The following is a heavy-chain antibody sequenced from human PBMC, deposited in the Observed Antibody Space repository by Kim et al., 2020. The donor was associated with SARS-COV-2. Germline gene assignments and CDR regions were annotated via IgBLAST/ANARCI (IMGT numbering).Heavy chain of an antibody. V-gene: IGHV4-34*01. CDR1: GGSFSGYY. Sequence: SETLSLTCAAYGGSFSGYYWSWIRQPPGKGLEWIGEINHSGSTNYNPSLKSRVTISVDTSKNQFSLKLSSVPAADTAVYYCAMRSALVNWNYRSTLDYWGQETLVTVSS. CDR3: AMRSALVNWNYRSTLDY. J-gene: IGHJ4*02. D-gene: IGHD1-7*01. CDR2: INHSGST.